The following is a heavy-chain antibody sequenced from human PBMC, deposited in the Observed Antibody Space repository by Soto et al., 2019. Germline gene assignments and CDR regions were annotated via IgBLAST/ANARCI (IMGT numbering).Heavy chain of an antibody. J-gene: IGHJ4*02. D-gene: IGHD2-21*02. V-gene: IGHV1-18*01. CDR2: ISAYDGNT. CDR3: ARYCGGDCYTD. Sequence: ASVKVSCKASGYTFTSYGIVWLRQAPGQGLEWMGWISAYDGNTDYVQKLQGRVTMTTDTSTTTAYMELRSLRSDDTAVYYCARYCGGDCYTDWGQGTLVTVSS. CDR1: GYTFTSYG.